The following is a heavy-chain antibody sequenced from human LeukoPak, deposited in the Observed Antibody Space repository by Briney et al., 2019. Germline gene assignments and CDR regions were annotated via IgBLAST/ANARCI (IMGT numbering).Heavy chain of an antibody. CDR3: AKDRAPRCSSTSCIWDHGPDAFDI. Sequence: PGGSLRLSCAASGFTFSSYSMNWVRQAPGKGLEWVSSISSSSSYIYYADSVKGRFTISRDNAKNSLYLQMNSLRAEDTAVYYCAKDRAPRCSSTSCIWDHGPDAFDIWGQGTMVTVSS. CDR1: GFTFSSYS. J-gene: IGHJ3*02. V-gene: IGHV3-21*04. CDR2: ISSSSSYI. D-gene: IGHD2-2*01.